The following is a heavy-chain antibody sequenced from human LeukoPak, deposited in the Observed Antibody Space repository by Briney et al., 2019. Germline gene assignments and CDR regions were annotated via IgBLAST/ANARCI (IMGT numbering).Heavy chain of an antibody. V-gene: IGHV1-69*13. CDR3: AKDGKNYGDYDY. CDR1: GGTFSSYA. J-gene: IGHJ4*02. Sequence: SVKVSCKASGGTFSSYAISWVRQAPGQGLEWMGGIIPIFGTANYAQKFQGRVTITADESTSTAYMELSSLRAEDTAVYYCAKDGKNYGDYDYWGQGTLVTVSS. D-gene: IGHD4-17*01. CDR2: IIPIFGTA.